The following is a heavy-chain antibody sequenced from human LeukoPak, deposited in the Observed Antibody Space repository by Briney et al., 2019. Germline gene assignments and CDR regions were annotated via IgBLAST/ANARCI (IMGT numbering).Heavy chain of an antibody. CDR2: MNPNSGNT. CDR3: ARGKRDGYGTTFDY. V-gene: IGHV1-8*01. J-gene: IGHJ4*02. Sequence: ASVKVSCKASGYTFTSYDINWVRQATGQGLEWMGWMNPNSGNTGYAQKFQGRVTMTRNTSISTAYMELSSLRSEDTAVYYRARGKRDGYGTTFDYWGQGTLVTVSS. D-gene: IGHD5-24*01. CDR1: GYTFTSYD.